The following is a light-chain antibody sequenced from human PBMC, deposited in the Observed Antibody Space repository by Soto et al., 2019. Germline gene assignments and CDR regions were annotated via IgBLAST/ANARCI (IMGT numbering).Light chain of an antibody. J-gene: IGKJ4*01. Sequence: EIVMTQTPLSLSVTPGQPASISCKSSHSLLSSDGKTYLYWYLQRSGQPPHLLMYEVSKRFSGGPERFSASGSGTDFTLEIRRVEAEDFGIYYCMQAIQIPLTFGGGTKVEIK. CDR1: HSLLSSDGKTY. CDR2: EVS. CDR3: MQAIQIPLT. V-gene: IGKV2D-29*01.